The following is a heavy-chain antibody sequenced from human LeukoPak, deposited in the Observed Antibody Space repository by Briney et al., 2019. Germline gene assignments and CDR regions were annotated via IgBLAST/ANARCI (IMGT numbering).Heavy chain of an antibody. CDR2: IRHDGTNK. D-gene: IGHD6-19*01. V-gene: IGHV3-30*02. J-gene: IGHJ5*02. CDR3: AKEKVAYYSSAWAGLFDT. CDR1: GFAFNDYG. Sequence: GGSLRLSCAGSGFAFNDYGMSWVSQAPGKGLKWVAFIRHDGTNKFYADSVKGRFTISRDNSRNTLFQQMDSLSIEDTAVYFCAKEKVAYYSSAWAGLFDTWGQGALVTASS.